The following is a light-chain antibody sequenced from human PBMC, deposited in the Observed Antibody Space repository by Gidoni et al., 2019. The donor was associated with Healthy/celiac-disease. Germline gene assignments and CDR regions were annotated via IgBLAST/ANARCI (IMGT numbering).Light chain of an antibody. CDR3: SSYTSSSTLVV. Sequence: QSALTQPAPVSGSPGQSITISCTGTSSDVGGYNYVSWYQQHPCKSPQLMIYEVSTRPSVVSNRFSGSKSGNTASLTISGLHAEYEADYYCSSYTSSSTLVVFGGGTKLTVL. J-gene: IGLJ2*01. V-gene: IGLV2-14*01. CDR1: SSDVGGYNY. CDR2: EVS.